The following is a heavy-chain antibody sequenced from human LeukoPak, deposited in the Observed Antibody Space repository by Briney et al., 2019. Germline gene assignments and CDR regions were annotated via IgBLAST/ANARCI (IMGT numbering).Heavy chain of an antibody. V-gene: IGHV3-9*01. CDR3: AKAKSLGIQLGFYYFDY. J-gene: IGHJ4*02. Sequence: GGSLRLSCAASGFTFDDYAMHWVRQAPGKGLEWVSGISWNSGSIGYADPVKGRFTISRDNAKNSLYLQMNSLRAEDTALYYCAKAKSLGIQLGFYYFDYWGQGTLVTVSS. CDR1: GFTFDDYA. D-gene: IGHD5-18*01. CDR2: ISWNSGSI.